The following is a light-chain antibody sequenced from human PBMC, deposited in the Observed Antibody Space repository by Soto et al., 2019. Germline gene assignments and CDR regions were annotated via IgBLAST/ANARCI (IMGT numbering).Light chain of an antibody. V-gene: IGKV3-20*01. Sequence: EIVLTQSPGTLSLSPGERATLSCRASQSVSSSYLAWYQQKPGQAPRLLIYGASSRATGIPDRFSGSGSGTDFTLTISRLEPEDFAVDYCHQYDSSPLTGGGGTKVEIK. J-gene: IGKJ4*01. CDR2: GAS. CDR1: QSVSSSY. CDR3: HQYDSSPLT.